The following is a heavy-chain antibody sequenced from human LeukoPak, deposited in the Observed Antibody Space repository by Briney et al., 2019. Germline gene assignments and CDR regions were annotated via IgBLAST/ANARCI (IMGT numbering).Heavy chain of an antibody. D-gene: IGHD2-15*01. Sequence: SETLSLTCIVSGGSISNYYWSWIRQPPGKGLECIGYIYYTGSTNYNPSLKSRVTISIDTSKNQFSLKLSSVTAADTAVYYCARGGGSPDYWGQGTLVTVSS. CDR2: IYYTGST. CDR3: ARGGGSPDY. J-gene: IGHJ4*02. V-gene: IGHV4-59*01. CDR1: GGSISNYY.